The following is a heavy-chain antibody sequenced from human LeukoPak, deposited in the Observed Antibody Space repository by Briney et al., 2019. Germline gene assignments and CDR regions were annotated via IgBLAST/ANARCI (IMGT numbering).Heavy chain of an antibody. CDR1: GGSISSYY. V-gene: IGHV4-59*01. Sequence: SETLSLTCTVSGGSISSYYWSWIRQPPGKGLEWIGYIYYSGSTNYNPSLKSRVTISVDTSKNRFSLKLSSVTAADTAVYYCARAFVVDSSEKPEIHFDYWGQGTLVTVSS. J-gene: IGHJ4*02. CDR2: IYYSGST. CDR3: ARAFVVDSSEKPEIHFDY. D-gene: IGHD3-22*01.